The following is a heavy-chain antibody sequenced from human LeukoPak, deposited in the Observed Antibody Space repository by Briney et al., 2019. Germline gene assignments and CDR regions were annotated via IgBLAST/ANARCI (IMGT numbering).Heavy chain of an antibody. CDR3: ARGGGYARPIGY. CDR1: GGSISTYY. V-gene: IGHV4-59*01. Sequence: SETLSLTCTLSGGSISTYYWSWIRQPPGKGLEWIGYIYHSGSTNYNPSLKSRVTISVDTSKNQFSLKLSSVTAADTALYYCARGGGYARPIGYWGQGALVTVSS. J-gene: IGHJ4*02. CDR2: IYHSGST. D-gene: IGHD5-12*01.